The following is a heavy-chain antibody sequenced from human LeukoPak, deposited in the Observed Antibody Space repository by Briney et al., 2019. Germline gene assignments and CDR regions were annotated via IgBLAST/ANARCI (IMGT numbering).Heavy chain of an antibody. CDR2: IWYDGSNK. V-gene: IGHV3-33*06. J-gene: IGHJ4*02. D-gene: IGHD7-27*01. Sequence: GGSLRLSCAASGFTFSSYGMHWVRQAPGKGLEWVAVIWYDGSNKYYADSVKGRFTISRDNSKNTLYLQMNSLRAEDTAVYYCAKDGGLWVSAHWGDSWGRGTLVTVSS. CDR3: AKDGGLWVSAHWGDS. CDR1: GFTFSSYG.